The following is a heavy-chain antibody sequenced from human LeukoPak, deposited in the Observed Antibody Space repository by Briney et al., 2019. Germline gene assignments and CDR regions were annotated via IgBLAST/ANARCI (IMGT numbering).Heavy chain of an antibody. J-gene: IGHJ4*02. CDR1: GFTFSSYA. D-gene: IGHD3-22*01. CDR3: AKTYYYDRSGYSID. V-gene: IGHV3-30-3*01. CDR2: ISYDGSNK. Sequence: GGSLRLSCAASGFTFSSYAMHWVRQAPGKGLEWVAVISYDGSNKYYADSVKGRFTISRDNSKNTLYLQLNSLRAEDTAVYYCAKTYYYDRSGYSIDWGQGTLVTVSS.